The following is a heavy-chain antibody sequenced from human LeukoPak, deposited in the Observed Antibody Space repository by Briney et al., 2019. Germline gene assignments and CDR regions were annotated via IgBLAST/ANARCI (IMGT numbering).Heavy chain of an antibody. V-gene: IGHV4-34*01. J-gene: IGHJ6*02. D-gene: IGHD2-21*02. CDR2: INHSGST. CDR1: GGSFSGYY. Sequence: SATLSLTCAVYGGSFSGYYWSWIRQPPGKGLEWIGEINHSGSTNYNPSLKSRVTISVDTSKNQFSLKLSSVTAADTAVYYCARGRPGVVVPASPSYYYGRAFWAKGP. CDR3: ARGRPGVVVPASPSYYYGRAF.